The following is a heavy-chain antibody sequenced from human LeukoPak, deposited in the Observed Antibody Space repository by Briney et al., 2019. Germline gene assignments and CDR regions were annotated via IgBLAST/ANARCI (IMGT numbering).Heavy chain of an antibody. J-gene: IGHJ5*02. CDR3: VRDFGWYNFDL. D-gene: IGHD6-19*01. V-gene: IGHV3-7*01. CDR1: GFTFSSYW. CDR2: IKPDGSDK. Sequence: GESLRLSCAASGFTFSSYWMTWVRQAPGKGLEWVTHIKPDGSDKSYVDSVRGRFTISRDNAKKSLYLQMNSLRVEDAAVYYCVRDFGWYNFDLWGQGTLVTVAS.